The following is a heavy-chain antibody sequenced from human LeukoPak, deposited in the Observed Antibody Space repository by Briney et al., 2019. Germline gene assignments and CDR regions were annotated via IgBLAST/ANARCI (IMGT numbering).Heavy chain of an antibody. CDR3: ARPPNIAAAGNFDY. D-gene: IGHD6-13*01. CDR2: INAGNGNT. J-gene: IGHJ4*02. V-gene: IGHV1-3*01. Sequence: ASVKVSCKASGYTFTSYAMHWVRQAPGQRLEWMGWINAGNGNTKYSQKFQGRVTITRDTSASTAYMELSSQRSEDTAVYYCARPPNIAAAGNFDYWGQGTLVTVSS. CDR1: GYTFTSYA.